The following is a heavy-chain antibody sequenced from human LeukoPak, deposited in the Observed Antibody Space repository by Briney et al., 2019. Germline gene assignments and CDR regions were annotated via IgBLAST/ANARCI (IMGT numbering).Heavy chain of an antibody. CDR3: ARHKWELRTDWFDH. V-gene: IGHV4-39*01. D-gene: IGHD1-26*01. CDR2: IYYSGST. J-gene: IGHJ5*02. Sequence: PSETLSLTCTVSGGSISSSSYYWGWIRQPPGKGLEWIGSIYYSGSTYYNPSLKSRVTISVDTSKNQFSLKLSSVTAADTAVYYCARHKWELRTDWFDHWAQGTLVTVSS. CDR1: GGSISSSSYY.